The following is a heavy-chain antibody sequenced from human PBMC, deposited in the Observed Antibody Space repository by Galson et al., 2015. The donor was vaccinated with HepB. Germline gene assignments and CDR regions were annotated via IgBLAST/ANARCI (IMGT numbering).Heavy chain of an antibody. J-gene: IGHJ4*02. CDR2: VRGSGDST. V-gene: IGHV3-23*01. CDR3: AKDSGAGGDDY. Sequence: SLRLSCAASGFIFSNYAMNWVRQAPGKGLEWVSAVRGSGDSTYYADSVEGRFTISRDNSKNTLFLQMSGLTAADTAVYYCAKDSGAGGDDYWGQGTLVTVSS. D-gene: IGHD3-16*01. CDR1: GFIFSNYA.